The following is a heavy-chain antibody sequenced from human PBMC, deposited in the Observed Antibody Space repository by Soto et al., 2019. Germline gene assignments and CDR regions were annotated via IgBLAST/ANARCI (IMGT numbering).Heavy chain of an antibody. CDR3: ARDGGNDNWNHNY. CDR2: ISGTSSTI. CDR1: GFTFSSDT. D-gene: IGHD1-20*01. J-gene: IGHJ4*02. Sequence: GGPLRLSCAASGFTFSSDTISWVRQAPGKGPEWLSYISGTSSTIYYAHSVKGRFTISRDNAKNSLYLQMDSLRSEDTAVYYCARDGGNDNWNHNYWGQGTLVTVSS. V-gene: IGHV3-48*01.